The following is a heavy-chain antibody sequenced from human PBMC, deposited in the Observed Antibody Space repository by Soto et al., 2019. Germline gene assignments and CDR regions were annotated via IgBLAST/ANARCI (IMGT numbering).Heavy chain of an antibody. CDR1: GITFSIYA. Sequence: GGSLRLSYAASGITFSIYAMSWVRQAPGKGLEWVSAISGSGGMTYYADSVKGRFTISRDNSKNTLYLQMSSLRADDTAGYYCAKRWDFSNYYFDYGGQGTLVTVSS. D-gene: IGHD4-4*01. V-gene: IGHV3-23*01. J-gene: IGHJ4*02. CDR2: ISGSGGMT. CDR3: AKRWDFSNYYFDY.